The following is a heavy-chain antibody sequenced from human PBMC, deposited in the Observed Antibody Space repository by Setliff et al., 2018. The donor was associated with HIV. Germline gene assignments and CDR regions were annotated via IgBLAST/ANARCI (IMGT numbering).Heavy chain of an antibody. CDR3: ARGPWGYNGSYAGLPFDN. CDR1: GYYIRSGYY. CDR2: IYYSGST. V-gene: IGHV4-38-2*01. D-gene: IGHD1-26*01. J-gene: IGHJ4*02. Sequence: SETLSLTCAVSGYYIRSGYYWGWIRQPPGKGLEWIGSIYYSGSTYYNPSLKTRVNISVDTSKNQFSLNLRSVSAADTAVYYCARGPWGYNGSYAGLPFDNWGQGKLVTVSS.